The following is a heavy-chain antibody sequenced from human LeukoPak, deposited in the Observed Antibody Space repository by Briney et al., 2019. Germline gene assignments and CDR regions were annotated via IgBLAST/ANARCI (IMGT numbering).Heavy chain of an antibody. V-gene: IGHV3-11*03. CDR1: GFTISDYY. CDR3: ATGSQIREADY. J-gene: IGHJ4*02. Sequence: RGSLRLSCAASGFTISDYYMGWLRQAPGKGLEWLSYISGGSNYINYADSVKGRFTVSRDNTKNSLYLQMISLRAEDTAVYYCATGSQIREADYWGQGTLVTVSS. D-gene: IGHD3-10*01. CDR2: ISGGSNYI.